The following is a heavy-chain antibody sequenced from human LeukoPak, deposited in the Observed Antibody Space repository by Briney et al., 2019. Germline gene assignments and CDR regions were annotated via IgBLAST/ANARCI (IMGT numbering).Heavy chain of an antibody. J-gene: IGHJ4*02. Sequence: PGGSLRLSCAASGFTFSSYSMNWVRQAPGKGLVWVSLIKSDGSSTDYADSVKGRFTISRDNAKNTLYLQMNSLRAEDTAVYYCARDKGYTPDYWGQGTLVTVPS. D-gene: IGHD6-13*01. V-gene: IGHV3-74*01. CDR2: IKSDGSST. CDR1: GFTFSSYS. CDR3: ARDKGYTPDY.